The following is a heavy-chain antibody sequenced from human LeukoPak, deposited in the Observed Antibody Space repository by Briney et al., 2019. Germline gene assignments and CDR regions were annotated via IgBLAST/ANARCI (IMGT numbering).Heavy chain of an antibody. CDR3: ARVVGYRLGYCSSTSCRIDY. Sequence: ASVKVSCTASGYTFTSYYMHWVRQAPGQGLEWMGIINPSGGSTSYAQKFQGRVTMTRDTSTSTVYMELSSLRSEDTAVYYCARVVGYRLGYCSSTSCRIDYWGQGTLVTVSS. CDR1: GYTFTSYY. CDR2: INPSGGST. D-gene: IGHD2-2*01. V-gene: IGHV1-46*01. J-gene: IGHJ4*02.